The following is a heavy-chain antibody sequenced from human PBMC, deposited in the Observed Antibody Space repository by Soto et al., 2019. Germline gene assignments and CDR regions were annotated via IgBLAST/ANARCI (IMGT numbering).Heavy chain of an antibody. CDR3: ATDISAAWAFEI. Sequence: ASVKVSCKVSGYTLTELSMHWVRQAPGKGLEWMGGFDPEDGETIYAQKFQGRVTMTEDTSTDTAYMELSSLRSEDTAVYYCATDISAAWAFEIWGQGTMVTVS. J-gene: IGHJ3*02. CDR1: GYTLTELS. V-gene: IGHV1-24*01. CDR2: FDPEDGET.